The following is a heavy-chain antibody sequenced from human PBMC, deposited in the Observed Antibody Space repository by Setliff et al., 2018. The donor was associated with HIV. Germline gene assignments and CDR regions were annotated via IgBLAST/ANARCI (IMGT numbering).Heavy chain of an antibody. CDR3: ARGLATSSRSSLVY. CDR2: IYHSGGT. V-gene: IGHV4-61*03. CDR1: GVSISSSTYY. Sequence: PSETLSLTCTVSGVSISSSTYYWGWIRQPPGKGLEWIGYIYHSGGTKYNPSLESRVTISVDTSKKHFSLDLSSVTAADTAVYYCARGLATSSRSSLVYWGQGILVTVSS. D-gene: IGHD6-6*01. J-gene: IGHJ4*02.